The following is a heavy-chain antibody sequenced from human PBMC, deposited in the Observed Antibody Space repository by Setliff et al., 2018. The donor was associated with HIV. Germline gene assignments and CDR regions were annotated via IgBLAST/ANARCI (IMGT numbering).Heavy chain of an antibody. J-gene: IGHJ6*03. V-gene: IGHV3-21*01. CDR3: ARDRNYYYYYMDV. CDR1: GFTFSSYS. Sequence: PGGSLRLSCAASGFTFSSYSMNWVRQAPGKGLEWVSSISSSSSYIYYADSVKGRFTISRDNAKDSLYLQMNSLRAEDTAAYYCARDRNYYYYYMDVWGKGTTVTVSS. CDR2: ISSSSSYI.